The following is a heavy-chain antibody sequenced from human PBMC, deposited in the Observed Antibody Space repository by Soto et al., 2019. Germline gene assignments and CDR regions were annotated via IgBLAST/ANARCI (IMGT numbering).Heavy chain of an antibody. Sequence: SETLSLTCSVSAGSISSDVFYWNWIRQPPGKGLEWMGYIYHSGGTYSSPSLRSRVTISVDTSKNQFTLKRSSVTAADTAVYYCARDRGGEGVFDYWGQGTLVTVSS. CDR3: ARDRGGEGVFDY. V-gene: IGHV4-31*03. CDR1: AGSISSDVFY. CDR2: IYHSGGT. D-gene: IGHD3-16*01. J-gene: IGHJ4*02.